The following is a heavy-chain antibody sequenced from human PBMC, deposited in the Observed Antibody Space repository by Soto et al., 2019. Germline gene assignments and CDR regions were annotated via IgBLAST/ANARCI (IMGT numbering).Heavy chain of an antibody. V-gene: IGHV4-59*12. CDR2: IYYSGST. CDR1: GGSISSYY. J-gene: IGHJ6*02. CDR3: ARSHGSGSYPTYYYYGMDV. D-gene: IGHD3-10*01. Sequence: SETLSLTCPVSGGSISSYYWSWIRQPPGKGLEWIGYIYYSGSTNYNPSLKSRVTISVDTSKNQFSLKLSSVTAADTAVYYCARSHGSGSYPTYYYYGMDVWGQGTTVTVSS.